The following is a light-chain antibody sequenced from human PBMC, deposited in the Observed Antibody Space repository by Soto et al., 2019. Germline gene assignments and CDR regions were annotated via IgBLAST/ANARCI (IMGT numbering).Light chain of an antibody. CDR1: QSISPW. Sequence: DIQMTQSPSTLSASVGDRVTITCRASQSISPWLAWYQQKPGRAPKVLIYKASILQTGAPSRFSGSGSGTEFTLTISSLQPDDLATYYCQQYSSYSRTFGQGTKIEIK. CDR3: QQYSSYSRT. J-gene: IGKJ1*01. CDR2: KAS. V-gene: IGKV1-5*03.